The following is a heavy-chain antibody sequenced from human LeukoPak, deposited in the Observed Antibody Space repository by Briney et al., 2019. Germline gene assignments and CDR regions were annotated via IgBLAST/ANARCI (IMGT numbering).Heavy chain of an antibody. CDR1: GYTLTELS. J-gene: IGHJ5*02. CDR2: FDPEDGET. D-gene: IGHD1-1*01. Sequence: ASVKVSCKVSGYTLTELSMHWVRQAPGKGLQWMGGFDPEDGETIYAQKFQGRVTMTEDTSTDTAYMELSSLRSEDTAVYYCATDLAGELERPWFDPWGQGTLVTVSS. V-gene: IGHV1-24*01. CDR3: ATDLAGELERPWFDP.